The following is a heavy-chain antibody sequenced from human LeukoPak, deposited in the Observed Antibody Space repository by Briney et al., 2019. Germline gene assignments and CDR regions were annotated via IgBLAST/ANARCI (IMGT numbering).Heavy chain of an antibody. D-gene: IGHD1-26*01. J-gene: IGHJ4*02. Sequence: SETLSLTCTVSGGSINYRHCTWIRQPPGKGLEWIGYIYYTGSTNYNPSLKSRVIISLNTSKNQFSLNLKSVTAADTAVYYCARVGYIGSSWLFDYWGQGSLVTVSS. CDR2: IYYTGST. CDR1: GGSINYRH. V-gene: IGHV4-59*11. CDR3: ARVGYIGSSWLFDY.